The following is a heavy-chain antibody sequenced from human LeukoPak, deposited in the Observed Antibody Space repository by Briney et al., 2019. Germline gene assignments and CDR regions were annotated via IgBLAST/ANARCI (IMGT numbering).Heavy chain of an antibody. CDR2: IYTSGST. D-gene: IGHD3-3*01. V-gene: IGHV4-4*07. CDR1: GGSISSYY. CDR3: ARGVRITIFGVAKTPYYYYYMDV. Sequence: SETLSLTCTASGGSISSYYWSWIRQPAGKGLEWIGRIYTSGSTNYNPSLKSRVTMSVDTSKNQFSLKLSSVTAADTAVYYCARGVRITIFGVAKTPYYYYYMDVWGKGTTVTVSS. J-gene: IGHJ6*03.